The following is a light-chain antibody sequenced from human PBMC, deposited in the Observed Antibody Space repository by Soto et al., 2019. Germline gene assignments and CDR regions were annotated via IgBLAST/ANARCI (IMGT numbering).Light chain of an antibody. CDR2: GNT. CDR3: QSYDRSLTGV. J-gene: IGLJ1*01. CDR1: SSNIGADFD. Sequence: QSVLTQPPSVSCSPGQRITISCTGSSSNIGADFDVYWYQQLPGAAPKLLIYGNTNRPSGVPDRFSGSKSGTSASLAITGLQAEDEADYYCQSYDRSLTGVFRTGTKVNVL. V-gene: IGLV1-40*01.